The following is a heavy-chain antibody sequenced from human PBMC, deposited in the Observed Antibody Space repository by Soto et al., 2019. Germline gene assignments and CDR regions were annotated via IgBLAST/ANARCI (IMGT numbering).Heavy chain of an antibody. CDR3: ARHEDRRRSSFKPYYYYGMDV. CDR1: GYIFTTYW. V-gene: IGHV5-10-1*01. Sequence: RGESLKISCEGSGYIFTTYWISWVRQMPGKGLEWVGSVDPSDSYTNYSPSFQGHVIISADKSTSTAYLQWSSLKASDTAMYYCARHEDRRRSSFKPYYYYGMDVWGQGTTVTVSS. J-gene: IGHJ6*02. D-gene: IGHD6-6*01. CDR2: VDPSDSYT.